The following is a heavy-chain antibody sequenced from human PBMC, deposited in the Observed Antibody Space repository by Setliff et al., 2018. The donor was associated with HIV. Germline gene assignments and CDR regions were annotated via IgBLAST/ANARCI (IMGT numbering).Heavy chain of an antibody. CDR1: GGSISSDDYY. CDR2: ITYSGSA. CDR3: VRGPQWLVQKGRVYYFDY. Sequence: SETLSLTCTVSGGSISSDDYYWNWIRQPPGKGLEWIGYITYSGSAYYNPSLKSRVTISVDTSQNQFSLKLSSVTAADTAIYYCVRGPQWLVQKGRVYYFDYWGQGALVTVSS. V-gene: IGHV4-30-4*08. J-gene: IGHJ4*02. D-gene: IGHD6-19*01.